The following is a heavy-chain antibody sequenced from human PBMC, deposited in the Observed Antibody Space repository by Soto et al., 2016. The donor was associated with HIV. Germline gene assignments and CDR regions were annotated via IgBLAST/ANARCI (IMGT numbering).Heavy chain of an antibody. J-gene: IGHJ3*02. CDR2: IYYSGST. CDR1: GGSISSSSYY. Sequence: QLQLQESGPGLVKPSETLSLTCSVSGGSISSSSYYWGYIRQSPGKGLEWIGSIYYSGSTYYNPSLKSRVTISIDTSKNQFSLKLSSVTAADTAVYYCATDRITMVRGMAGYSFDIWGQGTMVTVS. V-gene: IGHV4-39*01. CDR3: ATDRITMVRGMAGYSFDI. D-gene: IGHD3-10*01.